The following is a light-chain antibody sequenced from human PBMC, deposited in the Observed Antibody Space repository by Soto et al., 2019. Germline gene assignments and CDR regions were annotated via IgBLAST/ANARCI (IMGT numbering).Light chain of an antibody. Sequence: EVVMTQSPATLSVSPGERATLSCRASESVRSYLAWYQQKPGQAPRLLIYGASTRATGIPARFSGSGSGTEFTLTISSLQSEDFAIYYCQHYNNWPPITFGQGTRLEIK. V-gene: IGKV3-15*01. CDR2: GAS. CDR3: QHYNNWPPIT. CDR1: ESVRSY. J-gene: IGKJ5*01.